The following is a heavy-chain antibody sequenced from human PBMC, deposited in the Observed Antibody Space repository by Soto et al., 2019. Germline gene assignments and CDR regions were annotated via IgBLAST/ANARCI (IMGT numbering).Heavy chain of an antibody. CDR3: ARAVAVPADFDY. Sequence: QVQLVQSGAEEKMPGASVKVSSKATGYTFTSYAMHWVRQAPGERLEWMGWINAGNGNTKYSQKFQGRVTITRDTSASTAYMELSSLRSEDTAVYYCARAVAVPADFDYWGQGTLVTVSS. J-gene: IGHJ4*02. D-gene: IGHD6-19*01. CDR1: GYTFTSYA. V-gene: IGHV1-3*05. CDR2: INAGNGNT.